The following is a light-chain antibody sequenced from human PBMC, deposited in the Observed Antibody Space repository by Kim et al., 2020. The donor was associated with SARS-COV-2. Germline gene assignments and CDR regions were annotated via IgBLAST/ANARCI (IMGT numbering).Light chain of an antibody. V-gene: IGKV1-5*03. J-gene: IGKJ2*01. CDR2: TAS. CDR3: QQYHSYPYT. Sequence: SASVGDRVTVTCRASQSIRGWLAWYQQKPGIAPKVLIYTASTLQSGVPSRFSGSGSGTEFTLTINSMQPDDFATYYCQQYHSYPYTFGQGTKLEI. CDR1: QSIRGW.